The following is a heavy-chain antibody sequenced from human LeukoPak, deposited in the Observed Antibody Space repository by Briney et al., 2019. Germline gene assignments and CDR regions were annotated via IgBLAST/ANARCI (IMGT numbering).Heavy chain of an antibody. CDR3: ARDYTVTLDY. V-gene: IGHV3-30*04. CDR2: ISYDGSSK. D-gene: IGHD4-17*01. J-gene: IGHJ4*02. Sequence: GGSLRLSCAASGFTFSSYAMHWVRQAPGKGLEWVAVISYDGSSKYYADSVKGRFTISRDNSKNTLYLQMNSLRAEDTAVYYCARDYTVTLDYWGQGTLVTVSS. CDR1: GFTFSSYA.